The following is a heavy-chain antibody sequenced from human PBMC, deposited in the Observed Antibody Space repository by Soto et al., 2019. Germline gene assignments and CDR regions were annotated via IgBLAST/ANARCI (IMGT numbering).Heavy chain of an antibody. J-gene: IGHJ5*02. CDR2: INAGNGNT. D-gene: IGHD2-2*01. CDR3: ARGPYCSSTSCYVRIWFDP. CDR1: GYTFNSYA. Sequence: GASVKVSCKASGYTFNSYAMDLGRPAPGQKLDWMGWINAGNGNTKYSQKFQGRVTITRDTSASTAYMELSSLRSEDTAVYYCARGPYCSSTSCYVRIWFDPWGQGTLVTVSS. V-gene: IGHV1-3*01.